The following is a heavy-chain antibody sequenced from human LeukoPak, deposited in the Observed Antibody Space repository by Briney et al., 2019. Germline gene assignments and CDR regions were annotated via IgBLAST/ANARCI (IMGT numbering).Heavy chain of an antibody. CDR3: ARETYDSSGYYYSYFDY. D-gene: IGHD3-22*01. V-gene: IGHV3-20*04. CDR1: GFTFEDYG. Sequence: GGSLRLSCAASGFTFEDYGMSGVRQAPGKGGEWVSGINWNGGSTGYADSVKGRFTISRDNAKNSLYLQMNSLRAEDTALYYCARETYDSSGYYYSYFDYWGQGTLVTVSS. CDR2: INWNGGST. J-gene: IGHJ4*02.